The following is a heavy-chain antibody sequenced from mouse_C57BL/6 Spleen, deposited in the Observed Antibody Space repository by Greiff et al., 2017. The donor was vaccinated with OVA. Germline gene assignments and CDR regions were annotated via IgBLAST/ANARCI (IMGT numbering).Heavy chain of an antibody. CDR1: GYTFTDYT. Sequence: QVQLQQSDAELVKPGASVKISCKASGYTFTDYTIHWMKQRPEQGLEWIGYIYPRDGSTKYNEKFKGKATLTADKSSSTAYMQLNSLTSEDSAVYVCAGAGGYDDYFDYWGQGTTLTVSS. J-gene: IGHJ2*01. V-gene: IGHV1-78*01. D-gene: IGHD2-2*01. CDR3: AGAGGYDDYFDY. CDR2: IYPRDGST.